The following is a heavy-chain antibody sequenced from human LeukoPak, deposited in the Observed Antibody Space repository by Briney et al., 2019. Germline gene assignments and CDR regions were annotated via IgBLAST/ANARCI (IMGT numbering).Heavy chain of an antibody. J-gene: IGHJ6*03. D-gene: IGHD6-13*01. CDR2: MNPNSGNT. CDR1: VYTFTSYD. V-gene: IGHV1-8*01. Sequence: ASVKVSCKASVYTFTSYDINWVRQATGQGLEWMGWMNPNSGNTGYAQKFQGRVTMTRNTSISTAYMELSSLRSEDTAVYYCARGRSSSWYVYYYYYYMDVWGKGTTATISS. CDR3: ARGRSSSWYVYYYYYYMDV.